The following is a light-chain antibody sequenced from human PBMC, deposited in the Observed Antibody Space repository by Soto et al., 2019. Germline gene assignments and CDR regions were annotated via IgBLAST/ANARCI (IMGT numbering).Light chain of an antibody. CDR1: QSVSSN. Sequence: EVVMTQSPDSLSVSPGERVTLSCRASQSVSSNLAWYQQKLGQAPRLLIYGASTRATGISARFSGSGSGTEFTLTISSLQSEDFAIYYCQQYKNWPRTFGQGTRVEIK. V-gene: IGKV3-15*01. CDR2: GAS. J-gene: IGKJ1*01. CDR3: QQYKNWPRT.